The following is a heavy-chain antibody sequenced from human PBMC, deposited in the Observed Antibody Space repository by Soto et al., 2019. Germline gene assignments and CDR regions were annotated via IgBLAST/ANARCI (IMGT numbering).Heavy chain of an antibody. V-gene: IGHV4-59*01. CDR1: GGSITSYY. J-gene: IGHJ5*02. CDR2: IYYSGST. D-gene: IGHD2-2*01. Sequence: SETLSLTCIVSGGSITSYYWSWIRQPPGKGLEWIGYIYYSGSTNYNPSLKSRVTISVDTSKNQFSLKLSSVTAADTAVYYCARERVVPAGNWFDPWGQGTLVTVSS. CDR3: ARERVVPAGNWFDP.